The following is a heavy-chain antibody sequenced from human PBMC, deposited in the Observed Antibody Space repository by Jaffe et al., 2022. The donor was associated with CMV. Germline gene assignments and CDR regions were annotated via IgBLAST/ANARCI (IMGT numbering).Heavy chain of an antibody. Sequence: QVQLQESGPGLVKPSETLSLTCTVSGGSISSYYWSWIRQPPGKGLEWIGYIYYSGSTNYNPSLKSRVTISVDTSKNQFSLKLSSVTAADTAVYYCARQGLYPVWGKGTTVTVSS. J-gene: IGHJ6*04. CDR1: GGSISSYY. D-gene: IGHD2-15*01. CDR2: IYYSGST. V-gene: IGHV4-59*08. CDR3: ARQGLYPV.